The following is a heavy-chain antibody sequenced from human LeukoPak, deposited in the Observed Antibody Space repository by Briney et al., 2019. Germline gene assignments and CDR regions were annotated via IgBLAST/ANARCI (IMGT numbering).Heavy chain of an antibody. CDR2: IFNSGST. CDR1: GGSISSGDYY. D-gene: IGHD3-9*01. Sequence: PSETLSLTCTVSGGSISSGDYYWSWIRQPPGKGLEWIGYIFNSGSTYFNPSLKSRVTISLDKSKNQFSLKLSSVSAADTAVYYCARRYPTSHYYYMDVWGKGTTVTVSS. CDR3: ARRYPTSHYYYMDV. J-gene: IGHJ6*03. V-gene: IGHV4-30-4*01.